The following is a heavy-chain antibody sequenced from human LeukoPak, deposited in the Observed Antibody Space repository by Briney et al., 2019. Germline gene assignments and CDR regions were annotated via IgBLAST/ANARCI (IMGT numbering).Heavy chain of an antibody. J-gene: IGHJ5*02. V-gene: IGHV1-18*01. CDR1: DYTFSNYG. CDR3: ARDFTPPHCTTPNCPRGGWFDP. D-gene: IGHD2-8*01. Sequence: ASVKVSCKAYDYTFSNYGISWVRQAPGQGLEWMGWINPYNGNTRYAENLQGRVTMTTDIPTSTAYMDLRSLRSDDTAIYYCARDFTPPHCTTPNCPRGGWFDPWGQGTLVTVSS. CDR2: INPYNGNT.